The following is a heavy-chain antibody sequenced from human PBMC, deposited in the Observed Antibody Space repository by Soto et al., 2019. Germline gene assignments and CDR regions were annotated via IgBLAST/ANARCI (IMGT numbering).Heavy chain of an antibody. J-gene: IGHJ6*03. CDR2: MNPNSGNT. Sequence: ASVKVSCKASGYTFTSYDINWVRQATGQGLEWMGWMNPNSGNTGYAQKFQGRVTMTRNTSISTAYMKLSSLRSEDTAVYYCVREYYDILTGYYYYYYMDVWGKGTTVTVSS. D-gene: IGHD3-9*01. CDR3: VREYYDILTGYYYYYYMDV. V-gene: IGHV1-8*01. CDR1: GYTFTSYD.